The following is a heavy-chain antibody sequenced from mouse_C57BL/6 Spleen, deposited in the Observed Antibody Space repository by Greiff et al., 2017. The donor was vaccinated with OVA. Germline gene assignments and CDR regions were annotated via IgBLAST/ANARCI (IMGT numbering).Heavy chain of an antibody. CDR2: IYWDDDK. CDR3: ARDYYGSSPYWYFDV. Sequence: VKLMESGPGILQSSQTLSLTCSFSGFSLSTSGMGVSWIRQPSGKGLEWLAHIYWDDDKRYNPSLKSRLTISKDTSRNQVFLKITSVDTADTATYYCARDYYGSSPYWYFDVWGTGTTVTVSS. V-gene: IGHV8-12*01. D-gene: IGHD1-1*01. CDR1: GFSLSTSGMG. J-gene: IGHJ1*03.